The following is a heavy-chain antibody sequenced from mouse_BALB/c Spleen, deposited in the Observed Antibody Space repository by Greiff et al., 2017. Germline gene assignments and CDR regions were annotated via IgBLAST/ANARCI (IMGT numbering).Heavy chain of an antibody. D-gene: IGHD2-13*01. CDR3: SYDDYARFAY. CDR1: GYTFTSYW. J-gene: IGHJ3*01. Sequence: VHLVESGAELARPGASVKLSCKASGYTFTSYWMQWVKQRPGQGLEWIGAIYPGDGDTRYTQKFKGKATLTADKSSSTAYMQLSSLASEDSAGYYCSYDDYARFAYWGQGTLVTVSA. V-gene: IGHV1-87*01. CDR2: IYPGDGDT.